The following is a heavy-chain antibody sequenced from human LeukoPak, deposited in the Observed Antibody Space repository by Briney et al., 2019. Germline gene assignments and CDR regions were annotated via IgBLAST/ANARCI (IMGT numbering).Heavy chain of an antibody. Sequence: GASVKVSCKTSGYTFTTYVIHWLRQAPGQRFEWMGWINAGNGNTNYAQKLQGRVTMITDTSTSTAYMELRSLRSDDTAVYYCARVHLPYYYDSSGYYAFDIWGQGTMVTVSS. CDR2: INAGNGNT. V-gene: IGHV1-18*01. J-gene: IGHJ3*02. CDR3: ARVHLPYYYDSSGYYAFDI. CDR1: GYTFTTYV. D-gene: IGHD3-22*01.